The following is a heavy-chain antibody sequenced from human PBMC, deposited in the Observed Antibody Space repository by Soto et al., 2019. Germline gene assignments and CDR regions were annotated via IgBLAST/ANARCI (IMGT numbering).Heavy chain of an antibody. J-gene: IGHJ6*03. CDR3: ARGRYGIWGSYRYYYYSYMDV. D-gene: IGHD3-16*02. Sequence: QVRLVQSGAEVKKPGASVKVSCKASGYTFTSYGISWVRQAPGQGLEWMGWISAYNGNTNYAQKLQGRVTMTTDTSTSTAYMELSSLRSDDTAVYYCARGRYGIWGSYRYYYYSYMDVWGKVTTVTVCS. V-gene: IGHV1-18*01. CDR1: GYTFTSYG. CDR2: ISAYNGNT.